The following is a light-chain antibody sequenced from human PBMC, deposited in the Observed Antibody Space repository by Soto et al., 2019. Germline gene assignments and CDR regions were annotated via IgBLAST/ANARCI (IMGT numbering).Light chain of an antibody. CDR2: AAA. CDR1: ESISSSF. J-gene: IGKJ1*01. V-gene: IGKV3-20*01. Sequence: EIVLSQSPGTLSLSPGERATLSCRGSESISSSFLAWYQQKPGQAPRLLIFAAASRATGIPDRFSGGGSGTDFTLTISRLEPEDFAVYYCQQYGYSSWTFGQGTKVDIK. CDR3: QQYGYSSWT.